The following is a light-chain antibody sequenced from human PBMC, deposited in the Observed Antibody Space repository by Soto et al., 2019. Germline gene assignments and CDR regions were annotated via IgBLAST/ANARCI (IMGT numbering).Light chain of an antibody. CDR3: QQSYSSPPT. CDR2: AAS. J-gene: IGKJ1*01. V-gene: IGKV1-39*01. CDR1: QSISSY. Sequence: DIQMTQSPSSLSASVGARVTITCRASQSISSYLNWYQQKPGKAPKLLIYAASSLQSGVPSRFSGSGSGTDFTHTISSLQPEDFATYYCQQSYSSPPTFGQGTKVDIK.